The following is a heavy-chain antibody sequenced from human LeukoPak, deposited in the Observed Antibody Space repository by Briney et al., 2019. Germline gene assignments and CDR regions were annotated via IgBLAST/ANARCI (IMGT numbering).Heavy chain of an antibody. V-gene: IGHV3-23*01. D-gene: IGHD3-22*01. Sequence: GGSLRLSCAASGFTFSSYAMSWVRQAPGKGLEWVSAISGSGGSTYYADSVKGRFTISRDNSKNTLYLQMNSLRAEDTAVYYCTKTDSSGYRNFDYWGQGTLVTVSS. CDR3: TKTDSSGYRNFDY. CDR1: GFTFSSYA. J-gene: IGHJ4*02. CDR2: ISGSGGST.